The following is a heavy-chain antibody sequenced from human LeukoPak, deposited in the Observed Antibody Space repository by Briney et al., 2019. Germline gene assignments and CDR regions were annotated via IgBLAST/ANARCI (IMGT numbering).Heavy chain of an antibody. D-gene: IGHD1-26*01. CDR2: INHSGST. CDR3: ARLDSGSYLDAFDI. Sequence: PSETLSLTCAVYGGSFSGYYWGWIRQPPGKGLEWIGEINHSGSTNYNPSLKSRVTISVDTSKNQFSLKLSSVTAADTAVYYCARLDSGSYLDAFDIWGQGTMVTVSS. V-gene: IGHV4-34*01. J-gene: IGHJ3*02. CDR1: GGSFSGYY.